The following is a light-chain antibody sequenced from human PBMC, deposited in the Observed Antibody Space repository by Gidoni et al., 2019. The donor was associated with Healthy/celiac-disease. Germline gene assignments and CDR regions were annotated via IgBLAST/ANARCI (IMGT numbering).Light chain of an antibody. V-gene: IGLV1-44*01. CDR3: AAWDDSLNGLWV. CDR1: SSNIGSNT. J-gene: IGLJ3*02. CDR2: SNN. Sequence: QPVLTQPPSASGTPRQRVTISCSGSSSNIGSNTVTWYQQLPGTAPKLLIYSNNQRPTGVPGRFSGSKSGTSASLAISGLQSEDEADYYCAAWDDSLNGLWVFGGGTKLTVL.